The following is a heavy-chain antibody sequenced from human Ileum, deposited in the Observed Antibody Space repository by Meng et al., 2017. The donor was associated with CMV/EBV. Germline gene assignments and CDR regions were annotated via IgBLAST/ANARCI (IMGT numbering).Heavy chain of an antibody. CDR1: GYTFSSYG. J-gene: IGHJ4*02. D-gene: IGHD3-3*01. CDR2: IKKDGSEQ. CDR3: ARVNSKGGEWLLQPMYYFDY. V-gene: IGHV3-7*01. Sequence: SCKASGYTFSSYGITWVRQAPGKGLEWVANIKKDGSEQNYVDSVKGRFTISRDNAKNSLYLQMNSLRVEDTAVYYCARVNSKGGEWLLQPMYYFDYWGQGTLVTVSS.